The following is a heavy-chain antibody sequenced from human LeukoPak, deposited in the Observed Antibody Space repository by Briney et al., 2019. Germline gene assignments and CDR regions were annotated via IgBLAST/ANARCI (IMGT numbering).Heavy chain of an antibody. J-gene: IGHJ4*02. CDR3: ARAMYYYESSGYYHFDY. D-gene: IGHD3-22*01. Sequence: GGSVTLLCAPSGFTVYSYDVSGVPQAPGKGLVWVLSISGGSTYYADSRKSRFTISRDNTKNTLHLQMNRLRAEDTAVYYCARAMYYYESSGYYHFDYWGQRTLVTVSS. V-gene: IGHV3-38-3*01. CDR1: GFTVYSYD. CDR2: ISGGST.